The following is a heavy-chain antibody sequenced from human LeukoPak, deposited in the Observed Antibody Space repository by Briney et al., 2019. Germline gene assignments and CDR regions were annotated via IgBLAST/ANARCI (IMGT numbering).Heavy chain of an antibody. D-gene: IGHD2-15*01. V-gene: IGHV1-69*06. Sequence: ASVKVSCKASGGTFSSYAISWVRQAPGQGREWMGGIIPIFGTANYAQKFQGRVTITADKSTSTAYMELSSLRSEDTAVYYCARAGLGVVVAATTFDYWGQGTLVTVSS. CDR3: ARAGLGVVVAATTFDY. CDR2: IIPIFGTA. CDR1: GGTFSSYA. J-gene: IGHJ4*02.